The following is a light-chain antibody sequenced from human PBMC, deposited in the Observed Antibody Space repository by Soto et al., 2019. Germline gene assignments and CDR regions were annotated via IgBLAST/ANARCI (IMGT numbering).Light chain of an antibody. CDR3: QQYNNWPVMYT. J-gene: IGKJ2*01. CDR1: HSVSSN. V-gene: IGKV3-15*01. Sequence: EIVMTQSPATLSVSPGERATLSCRASHSVSSNLAWYQQKPGQAPRLLIYGASTRATGIPARFSGSGSGTEFTLTISSLQSEDFAVYYCQQYNNWPVMYTFGQGTKLEIK. CDR2: GAS.